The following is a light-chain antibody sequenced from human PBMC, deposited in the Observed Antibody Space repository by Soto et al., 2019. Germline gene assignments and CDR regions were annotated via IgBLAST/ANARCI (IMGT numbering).Light chain of an antibody. Sequence: EIVMTQSPATLSVSPGETATLSCRASQSVSYNLAWYQQKPGQGPRLLIYGAFTRSTGIPASFRGSGSGTEFTLTISSPQSEDFAVYYCQQYKNWPPLTFGGGTKVEIK. CDR3: QQYKNWPPLT. CDR1: QSVSYN. J-gene: IGKJ4*01. CDR2: GAF. V-gene: IGKV3-15*01.